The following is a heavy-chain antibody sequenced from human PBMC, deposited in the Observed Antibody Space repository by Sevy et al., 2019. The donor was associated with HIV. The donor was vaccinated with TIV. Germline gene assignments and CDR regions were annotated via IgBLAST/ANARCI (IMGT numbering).Heavy chain of an antibody. CDR2: IKHSGST. V-gene: IGHV4-34*01. CDR1: GGSFSTYY. J-gene: IGHJ4*02. Sequence: SETLSLTCAVYGGSFSTYYWSWIRQPPGKGLEWIGEIKHSGSTNYNPSLKSRVNISVDTSKNQFSLRRSSVTAADTAVYYCARSFYFGLFDFWGQGTLVTVSS. D-gene: IGHD3-10*01. CDR3: ARSFYFGLFDF.